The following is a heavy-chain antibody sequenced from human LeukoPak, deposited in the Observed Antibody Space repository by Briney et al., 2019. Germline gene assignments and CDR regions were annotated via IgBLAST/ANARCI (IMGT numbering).Heavy chain of an antibody. Sequence: PGGSLRLSCAASGFTFSSYEMNWVRQAPGKGLEWVSYISSSGSTIYYADSVKGRFTISRDNAKNSLYLQMNSLRAEDTAVYYCADLGITMIGGVWEKGPPVTISP. CDR3: ADLGITMIGGV. D-gene: IGHD3-10*02. J-gene: IGHJ6*04. CDR2: ISSSGSTI. V-gene: IGHV3-48*03. CDR1: GFTFSSYE.